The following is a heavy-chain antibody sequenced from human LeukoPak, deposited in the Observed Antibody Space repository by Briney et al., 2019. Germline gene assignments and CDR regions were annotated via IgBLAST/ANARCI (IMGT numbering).Heavy chain of an antibody. D-gene: IGHD5-12*01. J-gene: IGHJ4*02. V-gene: IGHV5-51*01. CDR3: ARHGSGYPIHY. CDR2: IYPNDFDT. CDR1: GYSFTSNW. Sequence: GESLKISCKGSGYSFTSNWIGWVRQMPREGLEWMGIIYPNDFDTRYSPSFQGQVTISADRSITTAYLQWSSLKASDTAMYYCARHGSGYPIHYWGQGTLVTVSS.